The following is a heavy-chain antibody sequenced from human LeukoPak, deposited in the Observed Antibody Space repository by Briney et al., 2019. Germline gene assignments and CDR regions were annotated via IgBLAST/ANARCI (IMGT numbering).Heavy chain of an antibody. J-gene: IGHJ5*02. CDR3: ARTVSDWFDP. D-gene: IGHD4-11*01. CDR2: INPNSGGT. Sequence: ASVKVSCTASGYTFTGYYMHWVRQAPGQGLEWMGWINPNSGGTNYAQRFQGRVTMTRDTSISTAYMELSRLKSDDTAAYYCARTVSDWFDPWGQGTLVTVSS. V-gene: IGHV1-2*02. CDR1: GYTFTGYY.